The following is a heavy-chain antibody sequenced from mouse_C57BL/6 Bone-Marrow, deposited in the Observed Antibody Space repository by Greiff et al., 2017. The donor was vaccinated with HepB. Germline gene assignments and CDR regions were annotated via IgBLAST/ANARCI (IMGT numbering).Heavy chain of an antibody. CDR2: IYPGSGST. CDR1: GYTFTSYW. V-gene: IGHV1-55*01. Sequence: QVQLQQPGAELVKPGASVKMSCKASGYTFTSYWITWVKQRPGQGLEWIGDIYPGSGSTNYNEKFKSKATLTVDTSSSPAYMQLSSLTSEDSAVYYCARMNFGYCDYEGYYFDYWGQGTTLTVSS. CDR3: ARMNFGYCDYEGYYFDY. J-gene: IGHJ2*01. D-gene: IGHD2-13*01.